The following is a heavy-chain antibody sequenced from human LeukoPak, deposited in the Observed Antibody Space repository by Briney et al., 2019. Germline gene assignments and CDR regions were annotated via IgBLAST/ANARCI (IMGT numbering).Heavy chain of an antibody. V-gene: IGHV4-59*01. Sequence: PSETLSLTCTVSGDSISSYYWSWIRQPPGKGLEWIGYIYYSGSTNYNPSLKSRVTISLDTSKNQFSLKLTSVTAADTAVYYCARDQGIAARHDAFDIWGQGTMVTVSS. CDR2: IYYSGST. J-gene: IGHJ3*02. D-gene: IGHD6-6*01. CDR3: ARDQGIAARHDAFDI. CDR1: GDSISSYY.